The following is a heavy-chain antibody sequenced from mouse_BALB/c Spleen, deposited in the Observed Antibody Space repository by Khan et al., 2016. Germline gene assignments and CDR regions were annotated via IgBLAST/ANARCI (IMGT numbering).Heavy chain of an antibody. D-gene: IGHD3-3*01. J-gene: IGHJ4*01. CDR1: GYTITDYV. CDR2: IYPGSGNT. V-gene: IGHV1-81*01. CDR3: AKGLGAMDY. Sequence: QVQLQQSGPELVKPGASVKMSCKASGYTITDYVISWVKQRTGQGLEWIGEIYPGSGNTYYNEKFKGKATLTADKSSNTAYMQLSSLTSEDSAVYFCAKGLGAMDYWGQGTSVTVSS.